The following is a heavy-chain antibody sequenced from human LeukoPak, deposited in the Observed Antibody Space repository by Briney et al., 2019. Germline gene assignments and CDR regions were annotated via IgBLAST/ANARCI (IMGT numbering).Heavy chain of an antibody. J-gene: IGHJ4*02. CDR2: IIPIFGTA. CDR1: GGTFISYA. CDR3: ASYRGYRTTKLDY. V-gene: IGHV1-69*13. D-gene: IGHD5-18*01. Sequence: ASVKVSCKASGGTFISYAISWVRQAPGQGLEWMGGIIPIFGTANYAQKFQGRVTITADESTSTAYMELSSLRSEDTAVYYCASYRGYRTTKLDYWGQGTLVTVSS.